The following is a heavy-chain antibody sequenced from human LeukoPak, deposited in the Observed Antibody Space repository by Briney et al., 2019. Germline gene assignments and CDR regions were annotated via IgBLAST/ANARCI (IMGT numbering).Heavy chain of an antibody. CDR2: IKSKTDGGTT. Sequence: GGSLRLSCAASGFTFSNAWMSWVSQAPGKGLEWVGRIKSKTDGGTTDYAAPVKGRFTISRDDSKNTLYLQMKNVKTEDTAVYYCSTFELLWFGVSSSGSIYGMGVWGKGTTDTV. CDR1: GFTFSNAW. CDR3: STFELLWFGVSSSGSIYGMGV. D-gene: IGHD3-10*01. V-gene: IGHV3-15*01. J-gene: IGHJ6*04.